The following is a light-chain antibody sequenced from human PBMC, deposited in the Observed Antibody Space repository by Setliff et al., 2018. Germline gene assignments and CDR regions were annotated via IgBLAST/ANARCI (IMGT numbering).Light chain of an antibody. Sequence: QSALAQPPSVSGAPGQRVTISCTGSRSNIGAGYGVHWYQQFPGTAPKLLIYNDNNRPSGVPDRFSGSKSGTSASLAITGLQAEDEADYFCQSYDNSLSGSGLFGTGTQLTVL. CDR2: NDN. CDR3: QSYDNSLSGSGL. CDR1: RSNIGAGYG. V-gene: IGLV1-40*01. J-gene: IGLJ1*01.